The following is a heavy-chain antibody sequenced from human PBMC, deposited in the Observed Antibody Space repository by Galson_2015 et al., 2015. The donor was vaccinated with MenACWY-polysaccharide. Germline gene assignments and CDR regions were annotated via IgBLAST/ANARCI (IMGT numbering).Heavy chain of an antibody. D-gene: IGHD2-15*01. CDR2: MKGDGST. V-gene: IGHV3-53*01. J-gene: IGHJ4*02. Sequence: SLRLSCAVSGFSVSSNYMSWVRQAPGKGPEWVAFMKGDGSTYHSDSVKGRFIFSRDNSKNTLNLQMNSVRAEDTAVYYCAGATVVVTFANFSFRGQETLVTFSS. CDR3: AGATVVVTFANFSF. CDR1: GFSVSSNY.